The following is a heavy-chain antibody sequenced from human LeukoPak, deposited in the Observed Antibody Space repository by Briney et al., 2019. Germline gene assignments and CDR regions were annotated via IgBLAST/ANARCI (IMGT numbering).Heavy chain of an antibody. V-gene: IGHV1-69*02. CDR2: IITILGIA. D-gene: IGHD3-22*01. Sequence: GSSVKVSCKASGGTFSSYTISWVRQAPGQGLEWMGRIITILGIANYAQKFQGRVTITADKSTSTAYMELSSLRSEDTAVYYCARNYYDSSGYYYFDYWGQGTLVTVSS. J-gene: IGHJ4*02. CDR3: ARNYYDSSGYYYFDY. CDR1: GGTFSSYT.